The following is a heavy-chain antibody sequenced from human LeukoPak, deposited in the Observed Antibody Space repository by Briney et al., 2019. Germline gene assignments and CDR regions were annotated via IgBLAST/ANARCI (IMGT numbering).Heavy chain of an antibody. J-gene: IGHJ4*02. CDR3: TRDVIRGTNLGY. V-gene: IGHV3-66*02. CDR2: IYSGGRT. CDR1: GFSVSRNY. Sequence: PGGSLRLSCAASGFSVSRNYMTWVRQAPGKGLEWASVIYSGGRTDYADSVKGRFTISRDSSKITLYLQMNSLRAEDTAVYYCTRDVIRGTNLGYWGQGTLVTVSS. D-gene: IGHD3-10*01.